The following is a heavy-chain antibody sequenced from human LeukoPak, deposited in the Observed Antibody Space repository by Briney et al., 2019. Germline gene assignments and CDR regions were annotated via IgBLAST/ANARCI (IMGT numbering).Heavy chain of an antibody. Sequence: PGGSLRLSCAASGFTFSSSAMSWVRQAPGKGLEWVSAISNNGGYTYYADSVQGRFTISRDNSKSTLCLQMNSLRAEDTAVYYCAKGSSWAPIDYWGQGTLVTVSS. J-gene: IGHJ4*02. CDR1: GFTFSSSA. CDR2: ISNNGGYT. CDR3: AKGSSWAPIDY. V-gene: IGHV3-23*01. D-gene: IGHD7-27*01.